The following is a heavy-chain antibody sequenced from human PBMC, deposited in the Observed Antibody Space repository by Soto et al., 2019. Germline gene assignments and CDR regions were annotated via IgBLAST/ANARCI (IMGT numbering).Heavy chain of an antibody. CDR1: GGTFSSYA. D-gene: IGHD3-22*01. CDR2: IIPIFGTA. CDR3: ARDANYYASSGYH. J-gene: IGHJ5*02. V-gene: IGHV1-69*13. Sequence: ASVKVSCKASGGTFSSYAISWVRQAPGQGLEWMGGIIPIFGTANYAQKFQGRVTITADESTSTAYMELSSLRSEDTAVYYCARDANYYASSGYHWGQGTLVTVSS.